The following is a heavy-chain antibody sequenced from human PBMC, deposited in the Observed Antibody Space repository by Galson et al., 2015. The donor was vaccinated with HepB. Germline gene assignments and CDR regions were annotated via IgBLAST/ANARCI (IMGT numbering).Heavy chain of an antibody. D-gene: IGHD5-24*01. CDR1: GYTFTSYY. CDR3: ARVGGRDGYNQPFDY. Sequence: SVKVSCKASGYTFTSYYMHWVRQAPGQGLEWMGIINPSGGSTSYAQKFQGRVTMTSDTSTSTVCMELSSLRSEDTAVYYCARVGGRDGYNQPFDYWGQGTLVTVSS. V-gene: IGHV1-46*01. J-gene: IGHJ4*02. CDR2: INPSGGST.